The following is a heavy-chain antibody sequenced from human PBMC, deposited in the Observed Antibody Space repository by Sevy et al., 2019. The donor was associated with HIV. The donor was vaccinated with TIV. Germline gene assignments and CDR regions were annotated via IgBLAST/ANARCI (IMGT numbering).Heavy chain of an antibody. CDR3: ARCPGHYSIDY. J-gene: IGHJ4*02. Sequence: GGSLRLSCAASGFILNTYSLIWVRQTPGKGLEWLSFIGTAAGVTYYADSVKGRFTISRDNAKNSLYLQMNSLRDEDTAVYYCARCPGHYSIDYWGQGTLVTVSS. CDR1: GFILNTYS. CDR2: IGTAAGVT. D-gene: IGHD2-21*01. V-gene: IGHV3-48*02.